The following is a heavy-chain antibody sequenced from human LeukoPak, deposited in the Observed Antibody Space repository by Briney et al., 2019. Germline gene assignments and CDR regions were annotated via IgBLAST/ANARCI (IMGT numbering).Heavy chain of an antibody. V-gene: IGHV3-21*01. CDR3: ARDASTIQLWLRGVGGYYYGMDV. CDR1: GFTFSSYS. D-gene: IGHD5-18*01. CDR2: ISSSSSYI. J-gene: IGHJ6*02. Sequence: GGSLRLSCAASGFTFSSYSMNWVRQAPGKGLEWVSSISSSSSYIYYADSVKGRFTISRDNAKNSLYLQMDSLRAEDTAVYYCARDASTIQLWLRGVGGYYYGMDVWGQGTTVTVSS.